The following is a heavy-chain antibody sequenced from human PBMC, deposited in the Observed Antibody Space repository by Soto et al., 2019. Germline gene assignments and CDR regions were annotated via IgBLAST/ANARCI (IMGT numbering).Heavy chain of an antibody. J-gene: IGHJ4*02. V-gene: IGHV5-51*01. CDR1: GYSFTSYW. CDR3: ARAGYSSGWDISKAPFDY. CDR2: IYPGDSDT. D-gene: IGHD6-19*01. Sequence: GAPLKISCKGSGYSFTSYWIGWVRQMPGKGLEWMGSIYPGDSDTRYSPSFQGQVTISADKSISTAYLQWSSLKASDTAMYYCARAGYSSGWDISKAPFDYWGQGTLVTVSS.